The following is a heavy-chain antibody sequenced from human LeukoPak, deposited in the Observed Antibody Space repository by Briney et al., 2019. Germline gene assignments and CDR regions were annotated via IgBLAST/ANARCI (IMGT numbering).Heavy chain of an antibody. CDR2: IIPILGIA. V-gene: IGHV1-69*04. CDR3: ASGDYYGSGSYDY. CDR1: GGTFSSYA. D-gene: IGHD3-10*01. Sequence: SVKVSCKASGGTFSSYAISWVRQAPGQGPEWMGRIIPILGIANYAQKFQGRVTITADKSTSTAYMELSSLRSEDTAVYYCASGDYYGSGSYDYWGQGTLVTVSS. J-gene: IGHJ4*02.